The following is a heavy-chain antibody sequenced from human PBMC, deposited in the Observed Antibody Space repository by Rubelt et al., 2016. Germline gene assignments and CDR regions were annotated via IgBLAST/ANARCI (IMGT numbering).Heavy chain of an antibody. J-gene: IGHJ4*02. CDR3: ARGGDSSSSEDY. CDR1: GYTFTSYA. D-gene: IGHD6-6*01. V-gene: IGHV1-3*01. Sequence: QVQLVQSGAEVKKPGASVKVSCKASGYTFTSYAMHWVRQAPGQRLEWMGWINAGNGNTKYSRRVQGRVTITRETSARTSYMELSSLGSEETAVYYGARGGDSSSSEDYWGQGTLVTVSS. CDR2: INAGNGNT.